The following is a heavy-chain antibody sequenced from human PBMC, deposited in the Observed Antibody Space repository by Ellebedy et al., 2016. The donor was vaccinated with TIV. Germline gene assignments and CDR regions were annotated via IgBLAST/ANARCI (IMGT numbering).Heavy chain of an antibody. D-gene: IGHD5-12*01. J-gene: IGHJ6*02. CDR3: AGYREYYGMDV. V-gene: IGHV4-59*08. Sequence: MPSETLSLTCTVSGGSISSYYWSWIRQPPGKGLEWIGYIYYSGSTNYNPSLKSRVTISVDTSKNQFSLKLSSVTAADTAVYYCAGYREYYGMDVWGQGTTVTVSS. CDR1: GGSISSYY. CDR2: IYYSGST.